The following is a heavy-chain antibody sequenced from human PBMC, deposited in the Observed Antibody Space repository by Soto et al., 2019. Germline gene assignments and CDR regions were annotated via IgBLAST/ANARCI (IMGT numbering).Heavy chain of an antibody. J-gene: IGHJ4*02. CDR2: IWYDGSNK. V-gene: IGHV3-33*01. Sequence: GGSLRLSCAASGFTFSSYGMHWVRQAPGKGLEWVAVIWYDGSNKYYADSVKGRFTISRDNSKNTLYLQMNSLRAEDTAVYYCARDADTAMVINFDYWGQGTLVTVSS. CDR1: GFTFSSYG. D-gene: IGHD5-18*01. CDR3: ARDADTAMVINFDY.